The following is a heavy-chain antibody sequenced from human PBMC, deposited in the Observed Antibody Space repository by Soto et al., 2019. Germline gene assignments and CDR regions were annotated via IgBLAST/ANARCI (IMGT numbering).Heavy chain of an antibody. CDR2: ISGSGGST. D-gene: IGHD5-18*01. V-gene: IGHV3-23*01. CDR3: ANGPITAMVTNYYYGMDV. J-gene: IGHJ6*02. CDR1: GFTFSSYA. Sequence: GGSLRLSCAASGFTFSSYAMSWVRQAPGKGLEWVSAISGSGGSTYYADSVKGRFTISRDNSKNTLCLQMNSLRAEDTAVYYCANGPITAMVTNYYYGMDVWGQGTTVTVSS.